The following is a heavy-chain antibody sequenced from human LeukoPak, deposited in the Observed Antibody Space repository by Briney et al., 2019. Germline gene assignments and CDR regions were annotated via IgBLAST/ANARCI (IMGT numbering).Heavy chain of an antibody. CDR2: VSAYNGNT. Sequence: ASVKVSCKASGYTCTSYGISWGRQAPGPGLEWMGWVSAYNGNTNYAQKLQGRVTMTTDTSTSTAYMELRSLRSDDTAVYYCARGDIVATRGFYYFDYWGQGTLVTVSS. J-gene: IGHJ4*02. CDR3: ARGDIVATRGFYYFDY. V-gene: IGHV1-18*04. CDR1: GYTCTSYG. D-gene: IGHD5-12*01.